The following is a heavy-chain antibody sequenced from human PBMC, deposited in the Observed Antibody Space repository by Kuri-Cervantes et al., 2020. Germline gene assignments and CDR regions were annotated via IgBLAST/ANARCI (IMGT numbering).Heavy chain of an antibody. J-gene: IGHJ4*02. CDR2: SSAGNGDT. CDR1: GCIFIRYG. Sequence: ASVKVSCKASGCIFIRYGMHCVRQAPGQRPEWMGWSSAGNGDTKFSQEFQGRVTITRDTSASIAYMEKSGLRSEDMAVYYCWVDSSGYYDYWGQGTLVTVSS. V-gene: IGHV1-3*02. D-gene: IGHD3-22*01. CDR3: WVDSSGYYDY.